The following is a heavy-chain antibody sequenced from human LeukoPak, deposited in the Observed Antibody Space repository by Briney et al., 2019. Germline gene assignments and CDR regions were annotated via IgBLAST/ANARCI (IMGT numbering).Heavy chain of an antibody. CDR1: GFTFSSYG. D-gene: IGHD3-9*01. CDR2: ISGSGGST. J-gene: IGHJ4*02. CDR3: AKEAGVKLRYFDWLPSRYYFDY. Sequence: GGTLRLSCAASGFTFSSYGMSWVRQAPGKGLEWVSAISGSGGSTYYADSVKGRFTISRDNSKNTLYLQMNSLRAEDTAVYYCAKEAGVKLRYFDWLPSRYYFDYWGQGTLVTVSS. V-gene: IGHV3-23*01.